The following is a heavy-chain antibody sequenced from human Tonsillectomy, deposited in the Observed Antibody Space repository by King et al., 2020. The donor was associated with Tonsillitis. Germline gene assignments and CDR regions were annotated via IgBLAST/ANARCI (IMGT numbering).Heavy chain of an antibody. J-gene: IGHJ4*02. CDR2: IESKTEGGST. Sequence: VQLVESGGGLVKPGGSLRLSCAASGFTFSNAWMNWVRQDPGKGMEWVGCIESKTEGGSTDYAATVKGRFTITRDDSKNTLHLQINSRKTEDTAVYNCATWTGAVWGQGTLVTVSS. V-gene: IGHV3-15*04. D-gene: IGHD1-1*01. CDR3: ATWTGAV. CDR1: GFTFSNAW.